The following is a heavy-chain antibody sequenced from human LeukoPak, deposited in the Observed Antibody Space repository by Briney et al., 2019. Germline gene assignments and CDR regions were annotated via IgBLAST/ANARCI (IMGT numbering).Heavy chain of an antibody. CDR2: THYDGSNR. Sequence: GGSLRLSCKTSGFTFSDYGMHWVRQTPGKGLEWVAFTHYDGSNRYYTDSVKGRFIISRDNSKNTLSLQLNSLKPEDTAVYYCAKDVLTDYGVHPEYLDYWGQGTLVTVSS. V-gene: IGHV3-30*02. CDR1: GFTFSDYG. J-gene: IGHJ4*02. CDR3: AKDVLTDYGVHPEYLDY. D-gene: IGHD3-16*01.